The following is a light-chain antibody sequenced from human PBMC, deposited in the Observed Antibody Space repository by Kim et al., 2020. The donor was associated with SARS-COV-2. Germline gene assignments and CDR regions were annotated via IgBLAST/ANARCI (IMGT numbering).Light chain of an antibody. Sequence: VSPGERATRYCRARQSVSSNLAWYQQKPGQAPRLLIYDASNRATGIPARFSGSGSGTDFTLTISSLEPEDFAVYYCQQRSNWPLTFGGGTKVDIK. CDR3: QQRSNWPLT. CDR1: QSVSSN. V-gene: IGKV3-11*01. CDR2: DAS. J-gene: IGKJ4*01.